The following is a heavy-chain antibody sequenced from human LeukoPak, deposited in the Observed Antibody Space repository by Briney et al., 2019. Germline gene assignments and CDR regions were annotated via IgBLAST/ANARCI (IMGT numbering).Heavy chain of an antibody. D-gene: IGHD5-18*01. Sequence: SVKVSCKASGFTFTSSAMQWERQARGQRLEWIGWIVVGSGNTNYAQKFQERVTITRDMSTSTAYMELSSLRSEDTAVYYCAARGYSYGYDDYWGQGTLVTVSS. CDR2: IVVGSGNT. V-gene: IGHV1-58*02. J-gene: IGHJ4*02. CDR3: AARGYSYGYDDY. CDR1: GFTFTSSA.